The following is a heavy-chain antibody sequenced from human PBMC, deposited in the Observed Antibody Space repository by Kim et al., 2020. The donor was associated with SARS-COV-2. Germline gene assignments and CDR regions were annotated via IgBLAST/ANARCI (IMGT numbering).Heavy chain of an antibody. J-gene: IGHJ3*02. CDR3: ARWATGSDAFDI. Sequence: YYNPSLKSRVTISVDTSKNQFSLKLSSVTAADTAVYYCARWATGSDAFDIWGQGTMVTVSS. V-gene: IGHV4-39*01.